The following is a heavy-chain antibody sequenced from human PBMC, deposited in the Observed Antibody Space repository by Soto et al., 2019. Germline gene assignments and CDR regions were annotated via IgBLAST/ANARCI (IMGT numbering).Heavy chain of an antibody. CDR1: GYTFTSYG. CDR2: ISAYNGNT. J-gene: IGHJ6*02. Sequence: ASVKVSCKASGYTFTSYGISWVRQAPGQGLEWMGWISAYNGNTNYAQKLQGRVTMTTDTSTSTAYMELRSLGSDDTAVYYCAREGRGSYYYGMDVWGQGTTVTVSS. V-gene: IGHV1-18*01. CDR3: AREGRGSYYYGMDV.